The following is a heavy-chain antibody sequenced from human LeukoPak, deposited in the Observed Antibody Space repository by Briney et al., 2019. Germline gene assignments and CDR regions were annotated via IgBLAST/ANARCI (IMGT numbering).Heavy chain of an antibody. CDR2: MNPNSGYT. V-gene: IGHV1-8*03. D-gene: IGHD6-19*01. CDR1: GYTFTTYD. CDR3: ARVAGSIDY. Sequence: GASVKVSCKASGYTFTTYDINWVRQATGQGLEWMGWMNPNSGYTGYAQKFQGRVTITRDTSISTAYMELSSLRSEDTAVYYRARVAGSIDYWGKGTLVTVSS. J-gene: IGHJ4*02.